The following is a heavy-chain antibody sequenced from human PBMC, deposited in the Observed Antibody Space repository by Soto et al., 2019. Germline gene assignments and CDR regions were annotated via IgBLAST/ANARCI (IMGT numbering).Heavy chain of an antibody. V-gene: IGHV3-11*01. D-gene: IGHD3-3*01. J-gene: IGHJ6*02. CDR2: TSSNGSTI. Sequence: GGSLRLSCAPYGFTLGDYYTSWMHQAPGRGPEWGSYTSSNGSTIYYADSVKGRFTISRDNAKNSLYLQMNSLRAEDTAVYYCARDARESLFGLVITYDYYYGMDVWGQGTTVTVSS. CDR1: GFTLGDYY. CDR3: ARDARESLFGLVITYDYYYGMDV.